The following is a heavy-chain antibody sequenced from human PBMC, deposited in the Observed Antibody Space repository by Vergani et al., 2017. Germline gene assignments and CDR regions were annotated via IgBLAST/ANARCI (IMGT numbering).Heavy chain of an antibody. Sequence: EVQLLESGGGLVQPGGSLRLSCAASGFTFSSYEMNWVRQAPGKGLEWVSYISSSGSTIYYADSVKGRFTISRDNAKNSLYLQMNSLRAEDTAVYYCARENYYDSFYWGQGTLVTVSS. CDR3: ARENYYDSFY. V-gene: IGHV3-48*03. CDR2: ISSSGSTI. J-gene: IGHJ4*02. D-gene: IGHD3-22*01. CDR1: GFTFSSYE.